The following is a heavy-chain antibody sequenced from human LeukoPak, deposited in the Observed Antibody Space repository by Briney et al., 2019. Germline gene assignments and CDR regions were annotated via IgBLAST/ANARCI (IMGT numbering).Heavy chain of an antibody. J-gene: IGHJ4*02. Sequence: SETLSLTCTVSGGSISSSSYYWGWIRQPPGKGLEWIGSIYYSGSTYYNPSLKSRVTISVDTSKNQFSLKLSSVTAADTAVYYCARAGDYDFWSGYSSQTPFDYWGQGTLVTVSS. D-gene: IGHD3-3*01. CDR2: IYYSGST. CDR3: ARAGDYDFWSGYSSQTPFDY. V-gene: IGHV4-39*07. CDR1: GGSISSSSYY.